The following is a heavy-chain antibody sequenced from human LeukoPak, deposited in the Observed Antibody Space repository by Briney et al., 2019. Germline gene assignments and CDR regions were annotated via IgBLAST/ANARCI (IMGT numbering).Heavy chain of an antibody. Sequence: SETLSLTCTVSGGSISSYYWSWIRQPAGKGLEWIGRIYTSGSTNYNPSLKSRVIISADTSKNQFSLKLNSVTAADTAVYYCARVVYGDSSKDFDYWGQGTLVTVSS. CDR3: ARVVYGDSSKDFDY. CDR1: GGSISSYY. J-gene: IGHJ4*02. V-gene: IGHV4-4*07. CDR2: IYTSGST. D-gene: IGHD4-17*01.